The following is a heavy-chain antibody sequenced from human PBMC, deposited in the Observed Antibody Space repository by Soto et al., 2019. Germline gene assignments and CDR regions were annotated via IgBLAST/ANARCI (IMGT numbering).Heavy chain of an antibody. CDR3: ASLPAPVDF. CDR1: GFTFSSYW. CDR2: IDTDGNSR. D-gene: IGHD2-2*01. Sequence: LRLSCVASGFTFSSYWMHWLRQAPGRELVWVSEIDTDGNSRNYADSVKGRFTISRDNAKNTLYLQMNSLTAEDTAVYFCASLPAPVDFWGRGTLVTVSS. J-gene: IGHJ4*02. V-gene: IGHV3-74*01.